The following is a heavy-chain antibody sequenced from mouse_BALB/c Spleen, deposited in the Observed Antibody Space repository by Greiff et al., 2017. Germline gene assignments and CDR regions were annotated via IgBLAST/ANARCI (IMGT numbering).Heavy chain of an antibody. CDR2: IYPGDGDT. J-gene: IGHJ2*01. V-gene: IGHV1-87*01. CDR3: ARSIYYGNYSYFDY. CDR1: GYTFTSYW. D-gene: IGHD2-1*01. Sequence: VQVVESGAELARPGASVKLSCKASGYTFTSYWMQWVKQRPGQGLEWIGAIYPGDGDTRYTQKFKGKATLTADKSSSTAYMQLSSLASEDSAVYYCARSIYYGNYSYFDYWGQGTTLTVSS.